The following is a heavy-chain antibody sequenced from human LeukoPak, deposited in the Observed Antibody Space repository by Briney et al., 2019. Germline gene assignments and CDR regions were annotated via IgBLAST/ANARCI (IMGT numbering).Heavy chain of an antibody. D-gene: IGHD6-19*01. Sequence: TSETLSLTCTVSGGSISSHHWSWIRQPPGKGLEWIGYIYYSGSTNYNPSLKSRVSISVDTSKNQFSLKLSSVTAADTAVYYCARVNAGGIAVAMSFDPWGQGTLVTVSS. CDR3: ARVNAGGIAVAMSFDP. CDR2: IYYSGST. J-gene: IGHJ5*02. CDR1: GGSISSHH. V-gene: IGHV4-59*11.